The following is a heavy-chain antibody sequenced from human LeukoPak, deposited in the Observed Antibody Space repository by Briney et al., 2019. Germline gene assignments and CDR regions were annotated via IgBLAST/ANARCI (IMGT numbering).Heavy chain of an antibody. Sequence: GGSLRLSCAASGFTFSTYWMSWVRQAPGKGLEWVASINPDGTTEHYVDSVKGRFTVSRDNAKNSLFLQMNSLRAEDTAVYYCAAMTTVVTLNDYWGQGTLVTVSS. CDR2: INPDGTTE. J-gene: IGHJ4*02. V-gene: IGHV3-7*01. CDR3: AAMTTVVTLNDY. D-gene: IGHD4-23*01. CDR1: GFTFSTYW.